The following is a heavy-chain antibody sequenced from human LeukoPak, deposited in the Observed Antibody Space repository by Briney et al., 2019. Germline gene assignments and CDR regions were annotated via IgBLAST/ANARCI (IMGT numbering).Heavy chain of an antibody. Sequence: GGSLRLSCAASGFTFSTYTMYWVRHPPGKGLEWVAVISYDGSNKYYADSVKGRFTISRDNSKNTLYLQMNSLRAEDTAVYYCARGSHIVVVTATGFDYWGQGTLVTVSS. CDR2: ISYDGSNK. V-gene: IGHV3-30*04. CDR3: ARGSHIVVVTATGFDY. D-gene: IGHD2-21*02. J-gene: IGHJ4*02. CDR1: GFTFSTYT.